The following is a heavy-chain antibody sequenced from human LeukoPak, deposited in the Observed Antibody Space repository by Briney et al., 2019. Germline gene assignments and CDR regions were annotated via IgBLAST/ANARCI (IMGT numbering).Heavy chain of an antibody. CDR2: TSYDETNK. J-gene: IGHJ4*02. D-gene: IGHD4-23*01. CDR1: GFTFS. V-gene: IGHV3-30-3*01. CDR3: ARGQLIASVVTNDY. Sequence: GGSLRLSCAASGFTFSMHWVRQAPGKGLEWVAVTSYDETNKFYADSVKGRFTISRDNSKDTLYLQMNSLRTEDTAVYYCARGQLIASVVTNDYWGQGTLVTVSS.